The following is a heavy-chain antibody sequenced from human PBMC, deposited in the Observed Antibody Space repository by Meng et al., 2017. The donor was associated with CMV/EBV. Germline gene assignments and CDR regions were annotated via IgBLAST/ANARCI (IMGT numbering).Heavy chain of an antibody. CDR2: ISSSSSYT. D-gene: IGHD6-13*01. Sequence: QVQLVESGGGLVKPGGSLGLSGAASGFTFSDYYMSWIRQAPGKGLEWVSYISSSSSYTNYADSVKGRFTISRDNAKNSLYLQMNSLRAEDTAVYYCARGVAALTADYFDYWGQGILVTVSS. V-gene: IGHV3-11*05. CDR3: ARGVAALTADYFDY. J-gene: IGHJ4*02. CDR1: GFTFSDYY.